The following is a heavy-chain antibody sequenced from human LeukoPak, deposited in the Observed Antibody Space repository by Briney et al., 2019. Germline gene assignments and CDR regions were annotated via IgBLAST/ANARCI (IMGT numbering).Heavy chain of an antibody. J-gene: IGHJ4*02. CDR1: GGTFSSYA. V-gene: IGHV1-69*13. Sequence: GASVKVSCKASGGTFSSYAISWVRQAPGQGLEWMGGIIPIFGTANYAQKFQGRVTITADESTSTAYMELSSLRSEDTAVYYCARIAAAGSGPGDYWGQGTLVTVSS. CDR2: IIPIFGTA. D-gene: IGHD6-13*01. CDR3: ARIAAAGSGPGDY.